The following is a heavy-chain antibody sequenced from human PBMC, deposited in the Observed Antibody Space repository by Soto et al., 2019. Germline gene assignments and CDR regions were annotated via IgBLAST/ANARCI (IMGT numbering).Heavy chain of an antibody. CDR3: ARGVGYGDFSAALLD. D-gene: IGHD4-17*01. CDR1: GGTFSSHS. J-gene: IGHJ4*02. CDR2: VISLFGTA. Sequence: ASVTVSFTASGGTFSSHSINWGRQDPGQGLEWMGGVISLFGTANYAHNFKGRVTITADQSTSTAYMELNSLRSDDTAVYYCARGVGYGDFSAALLDWGQGTLVNVSS. V-gene: IGHV1-69*13.